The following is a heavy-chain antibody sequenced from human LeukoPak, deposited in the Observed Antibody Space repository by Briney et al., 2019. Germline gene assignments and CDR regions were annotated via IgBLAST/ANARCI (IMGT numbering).Heavy chain of an antibody. CDR3: AREDVVLVDAVRYYYYGMDV. Sequence: AASVKVSCKASGYNFISYYMHWVRQAPGQGLEWMGIINPSGGSTGYAQKFQDRVTMTRDTSTSTVYMELSSPKSEDTAVYYCAREDVVLVDAVRYYYYGMDVWGQGTTVTVSS. D-gene: IGHD2-8*01. CDR2: INPSGGST. V-gene: IGHV1-46*01. CDR1: GYNFISYY. J-gene: IGHJ6*02.